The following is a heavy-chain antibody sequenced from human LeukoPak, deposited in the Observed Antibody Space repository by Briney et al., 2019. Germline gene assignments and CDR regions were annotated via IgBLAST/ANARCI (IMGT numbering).Heavy chain of an antibody. D-gene: IGHD6-19*01. Sequence: SETLSLTCAVYGGPFSGYYWSWIHQPPGKGLEWIGEINHSGSTNYNPSLRSRVTISVDTSKNQFSLKFTSMTAADTAVYYCARSSKTQWLSPGDGFDIWGRGTLVTVSS. CDR1: GGPFSGYY. CDR2: INHSGST. V-gene: IGHV4-34*01. J-gene: IGHJ3*02. CDR3: ARSSKTQWLSPGDGFDI.